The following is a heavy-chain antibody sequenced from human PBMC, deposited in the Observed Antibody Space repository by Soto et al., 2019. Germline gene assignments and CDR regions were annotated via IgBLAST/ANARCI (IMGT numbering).Heavy chain of an antibody. Sequence: GSLRVSSAVSGFFLSSYAIGWVRQAPGKGLEWVSAISGSGGSTYYADSVKGRFTISRDNSKNMLYLQMNSLRAEDTAVYFSAKDDYYDSIGYYRYWGQGTLVTVSS. V-gene: IGHV3-23*01. CDR1: GFFLSSYA. CDR3: AKDDYYDSIGYYRY. D-gene: IGHD3-22*01. J-gene: IGHJ4*02. CDR2: ISGSGGST.